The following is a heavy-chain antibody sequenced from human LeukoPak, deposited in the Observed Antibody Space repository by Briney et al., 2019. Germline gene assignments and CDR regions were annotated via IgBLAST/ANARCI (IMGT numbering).Heavy chain of an antibody. D-gene: IGHD4-17*01. CDR1: GYTSTSYY. V-gene: IGHV1-46*01. J-gene: IGHJ4*02. CDR3: ASRSAGYGDLVDS. CDR2: INPSGGST. Sequence: GASVKVSCKASGYTSTSYYMHWVRQAPGQGLEWMGIINPSGGSTSYAQKFQGRVTMTRDTSTSTVYMELSSPRSEDTAVYYCASRSAGYGDLVDSWGQGTLVTVSS.